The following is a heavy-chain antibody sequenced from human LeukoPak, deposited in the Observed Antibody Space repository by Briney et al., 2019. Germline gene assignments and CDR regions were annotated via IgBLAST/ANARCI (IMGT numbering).Heavy chain of an antibody. V-gene: IGHV3-7*01. Sequence: PRGSLSLSCAAARLTFSSSWVSWVRRAAGKGLEGVTNIKQDRSEKYYVKSVKARFTISTEKAKNSLYREINRLRAEDTAVYYCARELVVGPAEYFQHWGQGTLVSASS. CDR3: ARELVVGPAEYFQH. J-gene: IGHJ1*01. CDR1: RLTFSSSW. D-gene: IGHD2-8*02. CDR2: IKQDRSEK.